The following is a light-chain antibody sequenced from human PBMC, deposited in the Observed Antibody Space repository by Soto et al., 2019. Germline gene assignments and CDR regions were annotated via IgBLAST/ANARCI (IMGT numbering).Light chain of an antibody. V-gene: IGKV1-5*01. CDR2: DAS. CDR3: QQYNSYSWT. Sequence: DIQRTQSPSTLSGSVGDRVTITCRASQTISSWLAWYQQKPGKAPKLLIYDASTLESGVPSRFSGSRSGTEFTLTISSLQPDDFATYYCQQYNSYSWTFGQGTKVDIK. J-gene: IGKJ1*01. CDR1: QTISSW.